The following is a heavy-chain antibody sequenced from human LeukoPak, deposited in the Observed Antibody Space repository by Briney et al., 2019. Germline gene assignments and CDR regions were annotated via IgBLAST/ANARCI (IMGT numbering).Heavy chain of an antibody. V-gene: IGHV5-51*01. CDR3: ARYGDTAISSDAFDI. J-gene: IGHJ3*02. CDR2: IYPGDSDT. D-gene: IGHD5-18*01. CDR1: GYSFTSYW. Sequence: GESLKISCKGSGYSFTSYWIGWVRQMPGKGLEWMGIIYPGDSDTRYSPSFQGQVTISADKSISTAYLQWSSLKASDTAMYYCARYGDTAISSDAFDIWGQGTMVTVSS.